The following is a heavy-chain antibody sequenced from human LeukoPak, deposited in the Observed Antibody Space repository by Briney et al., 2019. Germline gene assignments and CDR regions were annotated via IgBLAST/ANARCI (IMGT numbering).Heavy chain of an antibody. D-gene: IGHD4-11*01. V-gene: IGHV3-53*01. CDR2: LYSDGTT. Sequence: GGSLRLSCAASGFTVSTNYMSWVRQAPGKGLEWVSVLYSDGTTYYADSVKGRFTISRDNSNNTLYLQMNSLRAEDTAVYYCAKLTTSWGQGTLVTVSS. CDR1: GFTVSTNY. J-gene: IGHJ4*02. CDR3: AKLTTS.